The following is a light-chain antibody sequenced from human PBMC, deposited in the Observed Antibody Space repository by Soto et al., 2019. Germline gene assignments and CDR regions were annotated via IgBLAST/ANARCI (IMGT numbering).Light chain of an antibody. CDR2: EVN. Sequence: QSVLTQPASVSGSPGQSITISCTGTSSDVGAYNYVSWYQHHPGKAPKLIIFEVNNRPSGVSNRFSGSKSGNTASLTISGLQPEDEADYSCSAYTTSTTLVFGGWTQLT. CDR1: SSDVGAYNY. V-gene: IGLV2-14*01. CDR3: SAYTTSTTLV. J-gene: IGLJ2*01.